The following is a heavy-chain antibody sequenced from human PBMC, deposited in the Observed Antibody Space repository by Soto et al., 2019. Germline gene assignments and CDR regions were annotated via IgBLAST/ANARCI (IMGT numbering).Heavy chain of an antibody. J-gene: IGHJ4*02. V-gene: IGHV3-74*01. CDR1: GFTFSSYW. CDR3: VRTSLVVAAATREDY. CDR2: INSDGSST. D-gene: IGHD2-15*01. Sequence: EVQLVESGGGLVQPGESLRLSCAASGFTFSSYWMHWVLQAPGKELVWFSRINSDGSSTSYAGSVKGRFTISRDNAKNTLYLQMNSLIAEDTAVYYCVRTSLVVAAATREDYWGQGTLVTVSS.